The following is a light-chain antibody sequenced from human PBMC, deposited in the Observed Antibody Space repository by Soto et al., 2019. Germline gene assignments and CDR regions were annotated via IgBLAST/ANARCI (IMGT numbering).Light chain of an antibody. J-gene: IGLJ2*01. CDR1: SSNIGSNV. CDR3: AAWDDSLNGVV. Sequence: QSVLTQPPSPSGTPGQRVTISCSGSSSNIGSNVVNWYQQVPGTAPKLLIYSNDQRPSGVPDRFSGSKSGTSASLAISGLQSEDEADYYCAAWDDSLNGVVFGGGTKLTVL. V-gene: IGLV1-44*01. CDR2: SND.